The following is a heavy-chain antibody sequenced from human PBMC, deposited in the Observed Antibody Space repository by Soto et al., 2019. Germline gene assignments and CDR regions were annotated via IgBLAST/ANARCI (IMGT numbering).Heavy chain of an antibody. V-gene: IGHV3-23*01. Sequence: EVQLLESGGGLVQPGGSLRLSCAASGFTFSSYAMRWVRQAPVKGLEWVSAISGSGGSTYYADCVKGRFTISRDNSKNTLYLQINSLRAHNTAVYYCARRGSGSDYDYCGQGTLVTVSS. CDR3: ARRGSGSDYDY. J-gene: IGHJ4*02. D-gene: IGHD1-26*01. CDR1: GFTFSSYA. CDR2: ISGSGGST.